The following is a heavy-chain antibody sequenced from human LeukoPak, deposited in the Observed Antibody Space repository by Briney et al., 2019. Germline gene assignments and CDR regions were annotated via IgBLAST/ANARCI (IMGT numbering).Heavy chain of an antibody. Sequence: SETLSLTCTVSGGSISSYYWSWIRQPPGKGLDWIGEINHSGSTNYNPSLKSRVTISVDTSKNQFSLKLSSVTAADTAVYYCARTTEGGYTYDYFYYYYMDVWGKGTTVTISS. V-gene: IGHV4-34*01. D-gene: IGHD5-18*01. CDR3: ARTTEGGYTYDYFYYYYMDV. CDR2: INHSGST. CDR1: GGSISSYY. J-gene: IGHJ6*03.